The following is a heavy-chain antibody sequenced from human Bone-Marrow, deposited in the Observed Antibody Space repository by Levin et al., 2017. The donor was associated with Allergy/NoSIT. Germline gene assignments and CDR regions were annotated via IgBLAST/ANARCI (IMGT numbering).Heavy chain of an antibody. J-gene: IGHJ4*02. CDR2: VTGSGSAT. CDR3: AKGVGSEHLVDY. V-gene: IGHV3-23*01. D-gene: IGHD2-15*01. CDR1: GFTFSSYA. Sequence: GGSLRLSCAASGFTFSSYAMTWVRQAPGKGLEWVSTVTGSGSATYYADSVKGRFTVSRDNSKNTVSLQMSGLKAEDTAIYYCAKGVGSEHLVDYWGQGTQVNVS.